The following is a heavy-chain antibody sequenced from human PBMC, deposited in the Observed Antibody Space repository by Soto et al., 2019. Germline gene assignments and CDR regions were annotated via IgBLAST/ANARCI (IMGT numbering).Heavy chain of an antibody. V-gene: IGHV1-18*01. CDR2: ISAYNGNT. D-gene: IGHD3-3*01. Sequence: ASVKVSCKASGYTFTSYGISWVRQAPGQGLEWMGWISAYNGNTNYAQKLQGRVTMTTDTSTSTAYMELRSLRSDDTAVYYCARDGTTYYDFWSGYWPVDYWGQGTLVTVSS. J-gene: IGHJ4*02. CDR3: ARDGTTYYDFWSGYWPVDY. CDR1: GYTFTSYG.